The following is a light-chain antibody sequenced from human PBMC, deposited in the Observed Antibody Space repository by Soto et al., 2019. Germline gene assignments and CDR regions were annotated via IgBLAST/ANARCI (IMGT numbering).Light chain of an antibody. V-gene: IGKV1-5*03. J-gene: IGKJ1*01. CDR3: QQYNSYSRT. CDR2: KAS. CDR1: QSINTW. Sequence: DIQMTQSPSSVSASIGDTVTITCRASQSINTWLAWYQQKPGKAPKLLIYKASSLESGVPSRFSGSGSGTEFTLTISSLQPDDFATYYCQQYNSYSRTFGQGTKVDIK.